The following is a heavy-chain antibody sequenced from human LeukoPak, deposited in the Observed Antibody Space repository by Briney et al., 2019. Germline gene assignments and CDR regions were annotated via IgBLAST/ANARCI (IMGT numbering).Heavy chain of an antibody. Sequence: GGSLRLSCAASGFIFSSYSMNWVRQAPGKGLEWVSYISSSSSTIYYADSVKGRFTISRDNAKNSLYLQMNSLRAEDTAVYYCARVGWFGEGGVDYWGQGTLVTVSS. CDR3: ARVGWFGEGGVDY. CDR2: ISSSSSTI. CDR1: GFIFSSYS. J-gene: IGHJ4*02. D-gene: IGHD3-10*01. V-gene: IGHV3-48*01.